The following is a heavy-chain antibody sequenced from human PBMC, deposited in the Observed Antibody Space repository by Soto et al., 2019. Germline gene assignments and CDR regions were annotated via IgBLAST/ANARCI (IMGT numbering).Heavy chain of an antibody. CDR1: GYTFSNEA. CDR3: ARASRYGWNYMMY. D-gene: IGHD1-7*01. V-gene: IGHV1-18*01. J-gene: IGHJ4*02. Sequence: QVQLVQSGAEVKKPGTSLKVSCKASGYTFSNEAITWVRQAPGQGLEWMGWVSAYNGNTSYAQKFKGRVTMTTDTSTSTAYMEVRSLRYDAAAVYFCARASRYGWNYMMYWGQGAAVTGSS. CDR2: VSAYNGNT.